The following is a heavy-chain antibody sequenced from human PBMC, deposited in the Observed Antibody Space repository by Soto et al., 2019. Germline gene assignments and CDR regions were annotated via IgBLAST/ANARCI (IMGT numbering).Heavy chain of an antibody. CDR3: ARGAVTTDYYYYGMDV. CDR2: ISYDGSNK. V-gene: IGHV3-30-3*01. Sequence: QVQLVESGGGLVQPGRSLRLSCAASGFTFSSYAMHWVRQAPGKGLEWVAVISYDGSNKYYADSVKGRFTISRDNSKNTLYLQMNSLRAEDTAVYYCARGAVTTDYYYYGMDVWGQGTTVTVSS. CDR1: GFTFSSYA. J-gene: IGHJ6*02. D-gene: IGHD4-17*01.